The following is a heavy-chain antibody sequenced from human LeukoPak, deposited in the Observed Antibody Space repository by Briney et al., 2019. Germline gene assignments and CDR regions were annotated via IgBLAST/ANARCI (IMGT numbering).Heavy chain of an antibody. CDR2: ISSSGSTI. V-gene: IGHV3-11*01. Sequence: GGSLRLSCAASGFTFSDYYMSRIRQAPGKGLEWVSYISSSGSTIYYADSVKGRFTISRDNAKNSLYLQMNSLRAEDTAVYYCARGVDTAMVTFIFQHWGQGTLVTVSS. CDR3: ARGVDTAMVTFIFQH. D-gene: IGHD5-18*01. CDR1: GFTFSDYY. J-gene: IGHJ1*01.